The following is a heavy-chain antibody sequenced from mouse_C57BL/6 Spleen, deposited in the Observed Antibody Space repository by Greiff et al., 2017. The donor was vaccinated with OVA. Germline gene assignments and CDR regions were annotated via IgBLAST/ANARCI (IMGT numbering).Heavy chain of an antibody. CDR1: GYSITSGYY. CDR2: ISYDGSN. V-gene: IGHV3-6*01. CDR3: ARVGNWDLFDD. D-gene: IGHD4-1*01. Sequence: ESGPGLVKPSQSLSLTCSVTGYSITSGYYWNWIRQFPGNKLEWMGYISYDGSNNYNPSLKNRISITRDTSKNQFFLKLNSVTTEDTATYYCARVGNWDLFDDWGQGTTLTVSS. J-gene: IGHJ2*01.